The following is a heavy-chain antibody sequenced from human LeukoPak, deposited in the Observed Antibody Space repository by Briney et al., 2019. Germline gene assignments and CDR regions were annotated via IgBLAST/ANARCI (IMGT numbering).Heavy chain of an antibody. CDR3: ARDTSGWFDN. CDR2: INSDGSST. V-gene: IGHV3-74*01. Sequence: DGSLRLSCAASGFTFSSYWMSWVRQVPGKGLVWVSRINSDGSSTSYADSVRGRFTISRDNAKNTLYLQMNSLRAEDTAVYYCARDTSGWFDNWGLGTLVTVSS. J-gene: IGHJ5*02. D-gene: IGHD2-2*01. CDR1: GFTFSSYW.